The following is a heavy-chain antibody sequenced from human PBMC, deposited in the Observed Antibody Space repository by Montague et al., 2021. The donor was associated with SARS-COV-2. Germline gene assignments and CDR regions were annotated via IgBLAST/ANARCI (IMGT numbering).Heavy chain of an antibody. CDR3: AKGYSGSYYSPFDY. CDR2: MSYDGSNK. V-gene: IGHV3-30*18. CDR1: GFTFSSYG. Sequence: SLRLSCAASGFTFSSYGMHWVRQAPGKGLEWVAVMSYDGSNKYYADSVKGRFTISRDNSKNTLYLQMNSLRAEDTAVYYCAKGYSGSYYSPFDYWGQGTLVTVSS. D-gene: IGHD1-26*01. J-gene: IGHJ4*02.